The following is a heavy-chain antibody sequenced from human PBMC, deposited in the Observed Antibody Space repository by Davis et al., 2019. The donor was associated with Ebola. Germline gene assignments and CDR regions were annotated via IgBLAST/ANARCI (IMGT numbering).Heavy chain of an antibody. CDR1: GFTFDDYA. J-gene: IGHJ6*04. Sequence: SLKISCAASGFTFDDYAMHWVRQAPGKGLEWVSGISWNSGSIGYADSVKGRFTISRDNAKNSLYLQMNSLRAEDTALYYCAKEYGYYGMDVWGKGTTVTVSS. CDR2: ISWNSGSI. D-gene: IGHD2-8*01. V-gene: IGHV3-9*01. CDR3: AKEYGYYGMDV.